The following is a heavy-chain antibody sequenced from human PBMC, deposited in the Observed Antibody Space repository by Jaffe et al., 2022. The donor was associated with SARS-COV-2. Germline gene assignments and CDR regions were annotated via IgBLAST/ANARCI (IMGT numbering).Heavy chain of an antibody. Sequence: EVQLLESGGGLVQPGGSLRLSCAASGFTFSSYAMSWVRQAPGKGLEWVSAISGSGGSTYYADSVKGRFTISRDNSKNTLNLQMNSLRDEDTAVYYCARRVAVAGRIEYWGQGTLVTVSS. CDR3: ARRVAVAGRIEY. CDR1: GFTFSSYA. CDR2: ISGSGGST. V-gene: IGHV3-23*01. D-gene: IGHD6-19*01. J-gene: IGHJ4*02.